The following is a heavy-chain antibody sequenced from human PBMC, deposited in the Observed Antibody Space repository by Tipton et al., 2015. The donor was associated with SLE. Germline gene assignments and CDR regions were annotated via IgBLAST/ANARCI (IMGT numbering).Heavy chain of an antibody. CDR1: GFTFSTYG. D-gene: IGHD1-14*01. CDR3: AKGKRTIYNHDAFDI. Sequence: SLRLSCAASGFTFSTYGMAWVRQPPGKGLEWVSTIRNTGGKSGDNKYYADSVRGRFTISRDTSKNTLYLQMDSLRAEDTALYYCAKGKRTIYNHDAFDIWGQGTMVTVSS. J-gene: IGHJ3*02. V-gene: IGHV3-23*01. CDR2: IRNTGGKSGDNK.